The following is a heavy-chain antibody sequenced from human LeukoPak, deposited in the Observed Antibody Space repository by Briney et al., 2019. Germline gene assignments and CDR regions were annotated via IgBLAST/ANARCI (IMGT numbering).Heavy chain of an antibody. Sequence: ASVKVSCKASGYTXTSYGISLVRQAPGQGLEWMGWISAYNGNTNYAQKLQGRVTATTDTSTRTAYMELRSLTSDDTAVYYCGRDRPYRSGWYTDYWGQGTLVTVSS. CDR2: ISAYNGNT. V-gene: IGHV1-18*01. CDR1: GYTXTSYG. J-gene: IGHJ4*02. D-gene: IGHD6-19*01. CDR3: GRDRPYRSGWYTDY.